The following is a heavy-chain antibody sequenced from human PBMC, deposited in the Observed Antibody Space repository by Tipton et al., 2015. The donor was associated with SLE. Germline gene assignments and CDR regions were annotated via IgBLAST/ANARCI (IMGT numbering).Heavy chain of an antibody. V-gene: IGHV4-39*07. CDR3: ARGGGSYGSGTYYPMDV. D-gene: IGHD3-10*01. CDR2: SDHSGDT. J-gene: IGHJ6*02. CDR1: GGSITSTVSY. Sequence: TLSLTCTVSGGSITSTVSYWAWIRQPPGKGLEWIGSSDHSGDTYYSPSLKRRVAISVDTSKNQFSLKLSSVTAADTAVYYCARGGGSYGSGTYYPMDVWGQGTTVTVSS.